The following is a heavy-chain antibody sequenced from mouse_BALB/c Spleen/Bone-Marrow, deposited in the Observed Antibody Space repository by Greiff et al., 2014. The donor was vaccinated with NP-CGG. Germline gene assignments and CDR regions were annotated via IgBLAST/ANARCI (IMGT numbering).Heavy chain of an antibody. Sequence: LQQPGSELVRPGASVKLSCKASGYTFINYWIHWVKQRPGQGLEWIGNFYPGSGTTNYDEKFKTKATPTVDTFSSTAYMQLSSLTSEDSAVYYCTKGNYFFDYWGQGTTLTVSS. D-gene: IGHD2-1*01. J-gene: IGHJ2*01. CDR3: TKGNYFFDY. CDR1: GYTFINYW. CDR2: FYPGSGTT. V-gene: IGHV1S22*01.